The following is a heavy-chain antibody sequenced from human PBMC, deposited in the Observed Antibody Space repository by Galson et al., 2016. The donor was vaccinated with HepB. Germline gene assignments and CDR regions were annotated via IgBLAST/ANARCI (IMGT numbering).Heavy chain of an antibody. D-gene: IGHD3/OR15-3a*01. CDR2: VDYDGNG. V-gene: IGHV3-74*01. Sequence: SLRLSCAASGFTFSSHWIHWVRQGPGRGLVWVSRVDYDGNGGYAESVKGRFTISRDNAKNTVYLQMNTLRPEDTAVYFCARGKGTGTPLDYWGQGALVTVTS. CDR1: GFTFSSHW. J-gene: IGHJ4*02. CDR3: ARGKGTGTPLDY.